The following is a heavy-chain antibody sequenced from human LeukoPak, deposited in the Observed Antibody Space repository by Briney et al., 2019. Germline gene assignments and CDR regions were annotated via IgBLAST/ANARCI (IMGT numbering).Heavy chain of an antibody. Sequence: GGSLRLSCTGSGFSFGDHSMSWVRQAPGKGLEWVGFITSKPYGEASHYAASVSGRFSFSRDDSKSIAYLQMNSLKTEDTAVYYCVRHDGMVLPVWGQGTLVTVSS. CDR2: ITSKPYGEAS. V-gene: IGHV3-49*04. D-gene: IGHD3-3*01. CDR1: GFSFGDHS. CDR3: VRHDGMVLPV. J-gene: IGHJ4*02.